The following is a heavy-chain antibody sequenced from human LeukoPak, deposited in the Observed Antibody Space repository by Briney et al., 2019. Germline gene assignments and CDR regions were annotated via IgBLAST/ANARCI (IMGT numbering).Heavy chain of an antibody. CDR3: ARDRRLGYCSGGSCYYGLYFDY. D-gene: IGHD2-15*01. CDR1: GFTFSSYW. V-gene: IGHV3-7*01. J-gene: IGHJ4*02. Sequence: GGSLRLSCAASGFTFSSYWMSWVRQAPGKGLEWVANIKQDGSEKYYVDSVKGRFTISRDNAKNSLYLQMNSLRAEDTAVYYCARDRRLGYCSGGSCYYGLYFDYWGQGTLVTVSS. CDR2: IKQDGSEK.